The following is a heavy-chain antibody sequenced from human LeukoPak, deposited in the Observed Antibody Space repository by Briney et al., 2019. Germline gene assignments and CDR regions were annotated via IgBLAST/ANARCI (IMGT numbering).Heavy chain of an antibody. V-gene: IGHV1-2*02. Sequence: ASVKVSCKASGYTFTGYYMHWVRQAPGQGLEWMGWINPNSGGTNYAQKFQGRVTMTRDTSISTAYMELSRLRSDGTAVYYCARSTPTNYYYDSSGYTRGDYWGQGTLVTVSS. D-gene: IGHD3-22*01. CDR1: GYTFTGYY. CDR2: INPNSGGT. J-gene: IGHJ4*02. CDR3: ARSTPTNYYYDSSGYTRGDY.